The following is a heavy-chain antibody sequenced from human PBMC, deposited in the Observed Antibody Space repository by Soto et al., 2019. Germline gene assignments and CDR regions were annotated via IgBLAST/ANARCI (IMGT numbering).Heavy chain of an antibody. Sequence: SLRLSCAASGFTFSSYGMHWVRQAPGKGLEWVAVISYDGSNKYYADSVKGRFTISRDNSKNTLYLQMNSLRAEDTAVYYCAKDPNVLRFLEWSYGMDVWGQGTTVTVSS. CDR2: ISYDGSNK. CDR3: AKDPNVLRFLEWSYGMDV. D-gene: IGHD3-3*01. J-gene: IGHJ6*02. CDR1: GFTFSSYG. V-gene: IGHV3-30*18.